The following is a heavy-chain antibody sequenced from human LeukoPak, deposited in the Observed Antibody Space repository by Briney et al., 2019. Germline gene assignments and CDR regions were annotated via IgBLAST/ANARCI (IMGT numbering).Heavy chain of an antibody. CDR2: IYHSGST. CDR3: ARDHKDVVVTPFTVDY. D-gene: IGHD2-21*02. Sequence: SSETLSLTCTVSGYSISSGYYWGWIRQPPGKGLEWIGSIYHSGSTYYNPSLKSRVTISVDTSKNQFSLKLSSVTAADTAVYYCARDHKDVVVTPFTVDYWGQGTLVTVSS. V-gene: IGHV4-38-2*02. J-gene: IGHJ4*02. CDR1: GYSISSGYY.